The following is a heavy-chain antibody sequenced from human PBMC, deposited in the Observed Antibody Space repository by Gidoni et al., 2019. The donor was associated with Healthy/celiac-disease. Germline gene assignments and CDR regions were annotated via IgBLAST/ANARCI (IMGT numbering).Heavy chain of an antibody. CDR3: ARDRTPYYYDSSGYYRYFDY. CDR2: ISAYNGNT. D-gene: IGHD3-22*01. Sequence: QVQLVQSGAEVKKPGASVKVSCKASGYTFTSYGISWVRQAPGQGLEWMGWISAYNGNTNYAQKLQGRVTMTTDTSTSTAYMELRSLRSDDTAVYYCARDRTPYYYDSSGYYRYFDYWGQGTLVTVSS. V-gene: IGHV1-18*04. J-gene: IGHJ4*02. CDR1: GYTFTSYG.